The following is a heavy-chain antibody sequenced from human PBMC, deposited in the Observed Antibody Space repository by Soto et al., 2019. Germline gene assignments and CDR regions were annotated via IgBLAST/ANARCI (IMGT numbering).Heavy chain of an antibody. J-gene: IGHJ6*02. CDR2: ISYDGSNT. CDR3: SKGLLGPGRAYGMDV. V-gene: IGHV3-30*18. D-gene: IGHD7-27*01. CDR1: GFTFSSYG. Sequence: QVQLVESGGGVVQPGRSLRLSCAASGFTFSSYGMHWVHQAPGKGLERVAVISYDGSNTYYADSVKGRFTISRDNSKNTLYLQMTSLRAEDTAVYYCSKGLLGPGRAYGMDVCGQGTTVTVSS.